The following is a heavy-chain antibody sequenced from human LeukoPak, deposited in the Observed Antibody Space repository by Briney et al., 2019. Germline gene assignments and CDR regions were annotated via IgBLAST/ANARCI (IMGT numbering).Heavy chain of an antibody. D-gene: IGHD3-9*01. CDR3: AKGVGYYDILTGYDY. Sequence: GGSLRLSCAASGFTFSSYWMHWVRQAPGKGLVWVSRINSDGSSTSYADSVKGRFTISRDNAKNTLYLQMDSLRAEDTAVYYCAKGVGYYDILTGYDYWGQGTLVTVSS. V-gene: IGHV3-74*01. CDR1: GFTFSSYW. J-gene: IGHJ4*02. CDR2: INSDGSST.